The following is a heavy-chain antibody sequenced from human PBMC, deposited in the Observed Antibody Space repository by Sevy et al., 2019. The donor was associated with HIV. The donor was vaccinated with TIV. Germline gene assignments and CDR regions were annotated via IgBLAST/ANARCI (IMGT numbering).Heavy chain of an antibody. D-gene: IGHD5-12*01. CDR2: ISWNSVNI. Sequence: GGSLRLSCAASGFSFDDYAMHWVRQPPGKGLEWVSSISWNSVNIVYADSVKGRFTISRDDTKNFVYLQMNSLRPEDTALYYCATEATTIRLGGLGDWGQGTTVTVSS. CDR3: ATEATTIRLGGLGD. V-gene: IGHV3-9*01. CDR1: GFSFDDYA. J-gene: IGHJ6*02.